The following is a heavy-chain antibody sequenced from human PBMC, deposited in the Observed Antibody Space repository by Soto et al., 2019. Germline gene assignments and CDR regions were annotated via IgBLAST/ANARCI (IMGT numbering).Heavy chain of an antibody. D-gene: IGHD2-8*01. CDR3: ARVRNLCTNGVCYTNWFDP. J-gene: IGHJ5*02. Sequence: SETLSLTCAVYGGSFSGYYWSWIRQPPGKGLEWIGEINHSGSTNYNPSLKSRVTISVDTSKNQFSLKLSSVTAADTAVYYCARVRNLCTNGVCYTNWFDPWGQGTLVTVSS. CDR1: GGSFSGYY. V-gene: IGHV4-34*01. CDR2: INHSGST.